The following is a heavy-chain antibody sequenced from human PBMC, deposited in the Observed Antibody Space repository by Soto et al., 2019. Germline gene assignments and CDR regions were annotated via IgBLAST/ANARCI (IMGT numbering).Heavy chain of an antibody. J-gene: IGHJ6*02. CDR2: ISAYSGDT. CDR1: GYSFTNYP. D-gene: IGHD1-7*01. Sequence: ASVKVSCKASGYSFTNYPIAWVRRAPGQGLEWMGWISAYSGDTNYAQKFQGRVTMTTDTSTSTAYMELRSLRSDDTAVYYCARDGSGTTGGYYYYGMDVWGQGTTVTVSS. V-gene: IGHV1-18*01. CDR3: ARDGSGTTGGYYYYGMDV.